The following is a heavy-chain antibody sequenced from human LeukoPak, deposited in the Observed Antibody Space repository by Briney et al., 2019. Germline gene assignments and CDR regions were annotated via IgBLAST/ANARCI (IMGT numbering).Heavy chain of an antibody. V-gene: IGHV4-59*11. Sequence: PSETLSLTCTVSGGSISSHYWNLIRQPPGKGLEWIGYIYYSGSTNYNPSLKSRVTISVDTSKNQFSLKLSSVTAAATAVYYCDNGDSDSSGHYGSYYVDFWGQGTLVTVSS. CDR3: DNGDSDSSGHYGSYYVDF. J-gene: IGHJ4*02. CDR1: GGSISSHY. CDR2: IYYSGST. D-gene: IGHD3-22*01.